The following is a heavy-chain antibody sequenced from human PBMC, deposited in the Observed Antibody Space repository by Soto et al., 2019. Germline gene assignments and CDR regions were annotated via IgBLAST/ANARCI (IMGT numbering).Heavy chain of an antibody. CDR3: ARAGGTKNSDFWSGYYLTYYYYYMDV. D-gene: IGHD3-3*01. Sequence: SVKVSCKASGGTFSSYAISWVRQAPGQGLEWMGGIIPIFGTANYAQKFQGRVTMTRNTSISTAYMELSSLRSEDTAVYYCARAGGTKNSDFWSGYYLTYYYYYMDVWGKGTTVTVSS. CDR2: IIPIFGTA. CDR1: GGTFSSYA. J-gene: IGHJ6*03. V-gene: IGHV1-69*05.